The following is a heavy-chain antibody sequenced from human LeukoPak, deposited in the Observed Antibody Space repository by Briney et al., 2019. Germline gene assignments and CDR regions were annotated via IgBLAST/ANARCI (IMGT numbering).Heavy chain of an antibody. J-gene: IGHJ4*02. CDR2: ISYDGINK. V-gene: IGHV3-30-3*01. CDR1: GLTFNNYA. CDR3: AREADGSDY. D-gene: IGHD3-10*01. Sequence: PGGSLRLSCAASGLTFNNYAMNWVRQAPGKGLDWVAVISYDGINKYYADSVKGRFTISRDNSKNTLYLQMNSLRAEDTAVYYCAREADGSDYWGQGTLVTVSS.